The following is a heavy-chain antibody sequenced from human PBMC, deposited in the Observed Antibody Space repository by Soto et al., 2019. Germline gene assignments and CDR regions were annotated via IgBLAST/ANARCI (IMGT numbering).Heavy chain of an antibody. J-gene: IGHJ4*02. V-gene: IGHV1-2*02. CDR1: GYAFTGYY. D-gene: IGHD5-18*01. Sequence: ASVKVSCKSSGYAFTGYYIHWVRQAPGQGLEWMGWINPNSGDTNYAQKFQGRVTMTRDTSFSTAYMELSSLRSDDTAVYYCAPRYSYVHFWGQGTLVTGLL. CDR2: INPNSGDT. CDR3: APRYSYVHF.